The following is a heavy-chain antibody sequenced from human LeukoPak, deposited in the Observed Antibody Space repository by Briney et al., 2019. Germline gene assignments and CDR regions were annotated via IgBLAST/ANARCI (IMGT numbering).Heavy chain of an antibody. CDR1: GGSFSGYY. J-gene: IGHJ4*02. CDR2: INHSGST. D-gene: IGHD2-15*01. Sequence: PSETLSLTCAVYGGSFSGYYWSWIRQPPGKGLEWIGEINHSGSTNYNPSLKSRVTISVDTSKNQFSQKLSSVTAADTTVYYCARLSLLLRDYVSSYYFDFWGQGTLVTVSS. V-gene: IGHV4-34*01. CDR3: ARLSLLLRDYVSSYYFDF.